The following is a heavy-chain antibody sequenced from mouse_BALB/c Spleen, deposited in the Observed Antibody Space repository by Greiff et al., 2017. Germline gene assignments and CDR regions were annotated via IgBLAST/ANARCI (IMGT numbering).Heavy chain of an antibody. J-gene: IGHJ3*01. Sequence: QVQLQQSGPGLVAPSQSLSITCTVSGFSLTSYGVHWVRQPPGKGLEWLGVIWAGGSTNYNSALMSRLSISKDNSKSQVFLKMNSLQTDDTAMYYCARGNYGKGFAYWGQGTLVTVSA. CDR1: GFSLTSYG. V-gene: IGHV2-9*02. D-gene: IGHD2-1*01. CDR2: IWAGGST. CDR3: ARGNYGKGFAY.